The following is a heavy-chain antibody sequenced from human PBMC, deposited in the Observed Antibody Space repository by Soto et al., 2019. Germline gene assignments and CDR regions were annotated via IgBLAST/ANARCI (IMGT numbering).Heavy chain of an antibody. Sequence: GGSLRLSCAASGFTFSSYAMSWVRQAPGKGLEWVSAISGSGGSTYYADSVKGRFTISRDNSKNTLYLQMNSLRAEDTAVYYCARGSSSSPIFDYWGQGTLVTVSS. CDR3: ARGSSSSPIFDY. CDR2: ISGSGGST. J-gene: IGHJ4*02. CDR1: GFTFSSYA. D-gene: IGHD6-6*01. V-gene: IGHV3-23*01.